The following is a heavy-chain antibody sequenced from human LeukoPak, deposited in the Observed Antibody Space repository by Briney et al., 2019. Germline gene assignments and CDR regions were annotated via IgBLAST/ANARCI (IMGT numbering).Heavy chain of an antibody. J-gene: IGHJ4*02. D-gene: IGHD6-13*01. Sequence: GASVKVSCKASGGTFSSYAISWVRQAPGQGLEWMGGIIPIFGTANYAQKFQGRVTITTDESTSTAYVELSSLRSEDTAVYYCARGPGSSWYPPFDYWGQGTLVTVSS. V-gene: IGHV1-69*05. CDR2: IIPIFGTA. CDR3: ARGPGSSWYPPFDY. CDR1: GGTFSSYA.